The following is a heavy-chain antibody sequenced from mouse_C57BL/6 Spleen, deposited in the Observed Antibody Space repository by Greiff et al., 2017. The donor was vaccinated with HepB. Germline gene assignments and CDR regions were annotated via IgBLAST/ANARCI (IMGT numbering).Heavy chain of an antibody. V-gene: IGHV1-55*01. J-gene: IGHJ4*01. D-gene: IGHD2-12*01. Sequence: QVQLQQPGAELVKPGASVKMSCKASGYTFTSYWITWVKQRPGQGLEWIGDIYPGSGSTNYNEKFKSKATLTVDTSSSTAYMQLSSLTAEDSAVYYCARTYYNYAMDYWGQGTSVTVSS. CDR2: IYPGSGST. CDR1: GYTFTSYW. CDR3: ARTYYNYAMDY.